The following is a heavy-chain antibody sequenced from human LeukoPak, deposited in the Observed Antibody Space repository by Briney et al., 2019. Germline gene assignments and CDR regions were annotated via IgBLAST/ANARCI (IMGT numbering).Heavy chain of an antibody. CDR2: INPNSGGT. Sequence: ASVKVSCKASGYTFTGYYMHWVRQAPGQGLEWMGWINPNSGGTNYAQKFQGRVTMTRDTSISTAYMELSRLRSDDTAVYYCAREGHAYGSGRGHYWGQGTLVTVSS. CDR3: AREGHAYGSGRGHY. V-gene: IGHV1-2*02. D-gene: IGHD3-10*01. CDR1: GYTFTGYY. J-gene: IGHJ4*02.